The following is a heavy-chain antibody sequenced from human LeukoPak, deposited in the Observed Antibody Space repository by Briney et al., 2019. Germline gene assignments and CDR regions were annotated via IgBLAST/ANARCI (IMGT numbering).Heavy chain of an antibody. D-gene: IGHD4-17*01. Sequence: PSETLSLTCAVYGGSFSGYYWSWIRQPPGKGLEWIGETNHSGSTNYNPSLKSRVTISVDTSKNQFSLKLSSVTAADTAVYYCAKPIPSYGDYSDYWGQGTLVTVSS. CDR1: GGSFSGYY. CDR3: AKPIPSYGDYSDY. V-gene: IGHV4-34*01. J-gene: IGHJ4*02. CDR2: TNHSGST.